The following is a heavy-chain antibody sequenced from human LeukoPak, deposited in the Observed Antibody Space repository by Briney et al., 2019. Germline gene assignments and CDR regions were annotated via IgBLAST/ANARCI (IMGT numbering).Heavy chain of an antibody. V-gene: IGHV1-2*02. CDR2: INPNSGGT. D-gene: IGHD4-17*01. J-gene: IGHJ3*02. CDR3: ARVGTTVTTDAFDI. CDR1: GYTFTGYY. Sequence: ASVKVSCKASGYTFTGYYMHWARQAPGQGLEWMGWINPNSGGTNYAQKFQGRVTMTRDTSISTAYMELSRLRSDDTAVYYCARVGTTVTTDAFDIWGQGTMVTVSS.